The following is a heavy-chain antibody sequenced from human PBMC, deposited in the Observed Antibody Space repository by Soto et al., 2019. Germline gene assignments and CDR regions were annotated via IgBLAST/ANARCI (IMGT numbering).Heavy chain of an antibody. CDR2: VNPILSMS. V-gene: IGHV1-69*04. CDR1: GDTFNFYS. J-gene: IGHJ4*02. D-gene: IGHD3-10*01. Sequence: QVQLVQSGAEVKRPGSSVKVSCKASGDTFNFYSINWVRQAPGLGLEWMGRVNPILSMSNYAQRFQGRVTIPANKSTSKAYMELSGLRSEDTAIYYCATSYGSGYRAFDFWGQGALSPSP. CDR3: ATSYGSGYRAFDF.